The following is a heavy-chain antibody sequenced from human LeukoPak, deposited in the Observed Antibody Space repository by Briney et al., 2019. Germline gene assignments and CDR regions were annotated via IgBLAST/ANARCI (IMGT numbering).Heavy chain of an antibody. D-gene: IGHD1-26*01. J-gene: IGHJ4*02. CDR2: ISGSGGST. CDR3: AKDREWELLSIFDY. CDR1: GFTFSSYA. Sequence: GGSLRLSCAASGFTFSSYAMSWVRQAPGKGLEWVSAISGSGGSTYYADSVRGRFTISRDNSKNTLYLQMNSLRAEDTAVYYCAKDREWELLSIFDYWGQGTLVTVSS. V-gene: IGHV3-23*01.